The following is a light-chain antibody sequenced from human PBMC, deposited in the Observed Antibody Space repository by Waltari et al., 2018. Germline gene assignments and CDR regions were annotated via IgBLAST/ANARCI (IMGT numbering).Light chain of an antibody. V-gene: IGKV3-15*01. J-gene: IGKJ3*01. Sequence: EVVMTQSPATLSVSPGERAALSCRASQSVSSNLAWSQQKPGQAPRLLINGASTRATDIPARFSGSGSGTEFTLTISSLQPEDFGVYYCQQYNNWPPTFTFGPGTKVDIK. CDR3: QQYNNWPPTFT. CDR2: GAS. CDR1: QSVSSN.